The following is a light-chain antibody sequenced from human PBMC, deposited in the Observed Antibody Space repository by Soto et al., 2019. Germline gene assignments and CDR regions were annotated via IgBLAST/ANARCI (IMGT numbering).Light chain of an antibody. V-gene: IGLV2-14*03. CDR2: DDT. J-gene: IGLJ1*01. CDR1: SSDY. CDR3: SSYVGRNIYL. Sequence: QSALTLPASVSGSPGQSITISCTGTSSDYVSWYQQHPGKAPKLLIYDDTNRPSGVSDRFSGSKSGNKASLTISGLQAEDEADYYCSSYVGRNIYLFGSGTKVTVL.